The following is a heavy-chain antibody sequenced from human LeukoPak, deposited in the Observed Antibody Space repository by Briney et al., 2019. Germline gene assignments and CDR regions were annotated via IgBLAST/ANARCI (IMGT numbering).Heavy chain of an antibody. CDR1: GFTFSSYA. CDR3: VKGPWGSDYELGDKYYFDY. Sequence: GGSLRLSCSASGFTFSSYAMHWVRQAPGKGLEYVSAISSNGGSTYYADSVKGRFTISRDNSKNTLYLQMSSLRAEDTAVYYCVKGPWGSDYELGDKYYFDYWGQGTLVTVSS. D-gene: IGHD3-16*01. V-gene: IGHV3-64D*09. CDR2: ISSNGGST. J-gene: IGHJ4*02.